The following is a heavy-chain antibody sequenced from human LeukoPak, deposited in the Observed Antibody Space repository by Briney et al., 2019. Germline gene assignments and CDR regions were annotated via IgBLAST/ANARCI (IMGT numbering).Heavy chain of an antibody. CDR2: IHPNNGGT. CDR1: GYSFTGYY. Sequence: ASVKVSCKASGYSFTGYYTHWVPQAPGQGLEWMGWIHPNNGGTSYAQKFQGRVTMTRDTSISTAYMELSSLRSDDTAMYYCAREISAVYYYWGQGTLVTVSS. J-gene: IGHJ4*02. V-gene: IGHV1-2*02. D-gene: IGHD6-13*01. CDR3: AREISAVYYY.